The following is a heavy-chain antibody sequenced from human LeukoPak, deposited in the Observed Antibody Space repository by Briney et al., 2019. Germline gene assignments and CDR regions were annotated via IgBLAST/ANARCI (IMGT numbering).Heavy chain of an antibody. CDR1: GFTFSSYG. Sequence: PGRSLRLSCAASGFTFSSYGMHWVRQAPGKGLEWVAVISYDGSNKYYADSVKGRFTISRDNSKNTLYLQMNSLRAEDTAVYYCAKKGRDYSSSWYYFDYWGQGTLVTVSS. D-gene: IGHD6-13*01. CDR3: AKKGRDYSSSWYYFDY. J-gene: IGHJ4*02. V-gene: IGHV3-30*18. CDR2: ISYDGSNK.